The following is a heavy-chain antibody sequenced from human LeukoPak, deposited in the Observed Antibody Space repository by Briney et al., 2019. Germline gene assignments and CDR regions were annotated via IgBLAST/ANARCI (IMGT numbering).Heavy chain of an antibody. CDR1: GFTFSSYA. J-gene: IGHJ6*02. V-gene: IGHV3-30-3*01. CDR3: ARDRGGPYYYYGMDV. D-gene: IGHD3-10*01. CDR2: ISYDGSNK. Sequence: GGSLRLSCAASGFTFSSYAVHWVRQAPGKGLEWVAVISYDGSNKYYADSVKGRFTISRDNSKNTLYLQMNSLRAEDTAVYYCARDRGGPYYYYGMDVWGQGTTVTVSS.